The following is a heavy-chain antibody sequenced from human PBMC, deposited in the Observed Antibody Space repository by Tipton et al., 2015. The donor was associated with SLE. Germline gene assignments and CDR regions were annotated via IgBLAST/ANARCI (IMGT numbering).Heavy chain of an antibody. CDR1: GGSNSSGSYY. J-gene: IGHJ4*02. Sequence: TLSLTCAVSGGSNSSGSYYWSWIRQPAGKGLEWIGYIYTSGSTNYNPSLKSRVTISVDTSKNQFSLKLSSVTAADTAVYYCARDRGGSGSNPFDYWGQGTLVSVSS. D-gene: IGHD3-16*01. V-gene: IGHV4-61*09. CDR3: ARDRGGSGSNPFDY. CDR2: IYTSGST.